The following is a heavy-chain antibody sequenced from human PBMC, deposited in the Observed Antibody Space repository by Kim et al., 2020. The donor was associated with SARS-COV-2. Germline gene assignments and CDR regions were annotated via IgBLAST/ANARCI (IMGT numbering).Heavy chain of an antibody. CDR2: IYYGGNT. V-gene: IGHV4-61*01. CDR3: ARGHDKYAMDV. CDR1: GDSVNSANYY. Sequence: SETLSLTCTVTGDSVNSANYYWNWIRQPPGKGLEWIGYIYYGGNTDYNSSLKSRVTISVDTTENQFSLRLTSVTAADRAIYYCARGHDKYAMDVWGRGTTVTVSS. J-gene: IGHJ6*02. D-gene: IGHD3-9*01.